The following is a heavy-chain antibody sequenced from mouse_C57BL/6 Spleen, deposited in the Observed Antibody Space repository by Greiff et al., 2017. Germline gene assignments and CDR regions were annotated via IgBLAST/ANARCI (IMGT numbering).Heavy chain of an antibody. J-gene: IGHJ2*01. V-gene: IGHV1-19*01. D-gene: IGHD1-1*01. CDR3: ARDYGSSLDFDY. CDR2: INPYNGGT. CDR1: GYTFTDYY. Sequence: VQLQQSGPVLVKPGASVKMSCKASGYTFTDYYMNWVKQSHGKSLEWIGVINPYNGGTSYNQKFKGKATLTVDKSSSTAYMELNSLTSEDSAVYYCARDYGSSLDFDYWGQGTTLTVSS.